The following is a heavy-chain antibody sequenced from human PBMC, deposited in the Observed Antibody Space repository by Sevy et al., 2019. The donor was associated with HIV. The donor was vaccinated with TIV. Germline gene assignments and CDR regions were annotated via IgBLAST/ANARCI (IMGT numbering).Heavy chain of an antibody. CDR2: INEDGNKQ. CDR3: ARAIGASGSF. J-gene: IGHJ4*02. V-gene: IGHV3-7*03. Sequence: GGSLRLSCAASGFIFNDYWMHWVRQAPGKGLEWVANINEDGNKQYYVDSVKGRFNISRDNAKSSVFLEMNSLTVDDAAVYYCARAIGASGSFWGQGTLVTVSS. CDR1: GFIFNDYW. D-gene: IGHD6-13*01.